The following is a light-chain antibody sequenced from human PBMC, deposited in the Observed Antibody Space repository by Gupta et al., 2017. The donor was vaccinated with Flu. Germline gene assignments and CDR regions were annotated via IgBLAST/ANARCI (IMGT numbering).Light chain of an antibody. CDR3: QTRFT. CDR1: QSVLYSSNNKNY. J-gene: IGKJ3*01. V-gene: IGKV4-1*01. CDR2: WAS. Sequence: DIVMTQSPDSLAVSLGERATINCKSSQSVLYSSNNKNYLAWYQQKPGQPPKLLIYWASTRESGVTDRFSGSGSGTDFTRPISRMQAEDVAGYDCQTRFTFGHGTKVDIK.